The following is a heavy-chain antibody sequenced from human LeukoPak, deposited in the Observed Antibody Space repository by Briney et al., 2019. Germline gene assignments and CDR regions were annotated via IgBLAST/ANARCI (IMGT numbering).Heavy chain of an antibody. CDR1: GLTINTHW. Sequence: GGSLRLSCAGSGLTINTHWMSWVRQAPGKGLEWVAHIKEDGSEKYYVDSVKGRFTISRDNARNSLYLQMNDLRAEDTAVYYCARDRPVVGTLWRQGTLVTVSS. J-gene: IGHJ4*02. D-gene: IGHD6-19*01. CDR2: IKEDGSEK. CDR3: ARDRPVVGTL. V-gene: IGHV3-7*01.